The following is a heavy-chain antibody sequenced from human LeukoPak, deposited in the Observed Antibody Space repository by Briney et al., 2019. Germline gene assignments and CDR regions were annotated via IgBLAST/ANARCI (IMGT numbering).Heavy chain of an antibody. CDR3: ARFGTVIAAAGTHYYYYMDV. Sequence: ASVKVSCKASGYTFTGYYMHWVRQAPGQGLEWMGGIIPIFGTANYAQKFQGRVTITADKSTSTAYMELSSLRSEDTAVYYCARFGTVIAAAGTHYYYYMDVWGKGTTVTVSS. CDR2: IIPIFGTA. CDR1: GYTFTGYY. D-gene: IGHD6-13*01. J-gene: IGHJ6*03. V-gene: IGHV1-69*06.